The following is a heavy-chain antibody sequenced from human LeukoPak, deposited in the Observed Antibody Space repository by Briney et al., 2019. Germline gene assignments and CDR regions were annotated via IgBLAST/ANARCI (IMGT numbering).Heavy chain of an antibody. CDR3: ARHLGGSYYSPFDY. Sequence: SETLSLTCAVSGGSISSNTYYWGWIRQPPGKGLEWIVSFDYSGSTYYNPSLQSRVTIFEDTFKNQFSLKLTSLTAADTAVYYCARHLGGSYYSPFDYWGRGTLVTVSS. D-gene: IGHD2-15*01. J-gene: IGHJ4*02. V-gene: IGHV4-39*01. CDR2: FDYSGST. CDR1: GGSISSNTYY.